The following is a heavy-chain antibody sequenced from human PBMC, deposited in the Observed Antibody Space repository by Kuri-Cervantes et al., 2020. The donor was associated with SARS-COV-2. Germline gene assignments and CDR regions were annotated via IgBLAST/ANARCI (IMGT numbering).Heavy chain of an antibody. CDR3: ARDCKDSSSSSTFDY. J-gene: IGHJ4*02. Sequence: SSVKESFKGSGGTFSSYAISWVRQAPGQGLEWMGRIIPILGTANYAQKFQGRVTITADESTSTAYMELSSLRSEDTAVYYCARDCKDSSSSSTFDYWGQGTLVTVSS. CDR1: GGTFSSYA. CDR2: IIPILGTA. V-gene: IGHV1-69*11. D-gene: IGHD6-6*01.